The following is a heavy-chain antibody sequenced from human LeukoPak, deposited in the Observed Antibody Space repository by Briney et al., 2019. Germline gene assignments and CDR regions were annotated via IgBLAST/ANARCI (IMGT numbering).Heavy chain of an antibody. J-gene: IGHJ4*02. CDR3: ARGYCSGGSCYSTVDY. D-gene: IGHD2-15*01. Sequence: GTSVKVSCKASGFTFTNSAMQWVRQARGQRLEWIGWIVVGSGNTNYAQKFQGRVTMTRDTSISTAYMELSRLRSDDTAVYYCARGYCSGGSCYSTVDYWGQGTLVTVSS. V-gene: IGHV1-58*02. CDR2: IVVGSGNT. CDR1: GFTFTNSA.